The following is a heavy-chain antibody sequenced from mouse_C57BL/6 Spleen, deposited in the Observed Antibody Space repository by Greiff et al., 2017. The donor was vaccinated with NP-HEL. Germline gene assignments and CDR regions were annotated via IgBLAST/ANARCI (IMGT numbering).Heavy chain of an antibody. J-gene: IGHJ3*01. Sequence: QVQLQQSGAELVRPGTSVKVSYKASGYAFTNYLIEWVKQRPGQGLEWIGVINPGSGGTNYNEKFKGKATLTADKSSSTAYMQLSSLTSEDSAVYFCARSTREFAYWGQGTLVTVSA. CDR1: GYAFTNYL. CDR3: ARSTREFAY. V-gene: IGHV1-54*01. D-gene: IGHD2-1*01. CDR2: INPGSGGT.